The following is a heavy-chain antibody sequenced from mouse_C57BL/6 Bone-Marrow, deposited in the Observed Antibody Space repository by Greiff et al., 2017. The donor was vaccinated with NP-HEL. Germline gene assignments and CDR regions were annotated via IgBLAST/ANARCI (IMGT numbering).Heavy chain of an antibody. D-gene: IGHD1-1*01. CDR1: GFTFSDAW. CDR2: IRNKANNHAT. J-gene: IGHJ1*03. Sequence: EVKLEESGGGLVQPGGSMKLSCAASGFTFSDAWMDWVRQSPEKGLEWVAEIRNKANNHATYYAESVKGRFTISRDDSKSSVSLQMNSLRAEDTGIYYCTRGHYYGSSHWYFDVWGTGTTVTVSS. V-gene: IGHV6-6*01. CDR3: TRGHYYGSSHWYFDV.